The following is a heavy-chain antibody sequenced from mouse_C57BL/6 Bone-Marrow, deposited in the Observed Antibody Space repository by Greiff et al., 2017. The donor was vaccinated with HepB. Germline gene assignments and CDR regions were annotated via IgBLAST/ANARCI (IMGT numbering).Heavy chain of an antibody. CDR2: IDPENGDT. CDR3: TTGWAWFAY. V-gene: IGHV14-4*01. CDR1: GFNIKDDY. J-gene: IGHJ3*01. Sequence: VHVKQSGAELVRPGASVKLSCTASGFNIKDDYMHWVKQRPEQGLEWIGWIDPENGDTEYASKFQGMATITADTSSNTAYLQLSSLTSEDTAVYYCTTGWAWFAYWGQGALVTVSA. D-gene: IGHD3-3*01.